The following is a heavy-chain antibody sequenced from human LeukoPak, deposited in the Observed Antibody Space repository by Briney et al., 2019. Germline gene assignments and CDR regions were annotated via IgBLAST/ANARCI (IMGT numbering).Heavy chain of an antibody. V-gene: IGHV1-8*01. J-gene: IGHJ4*02. CDR3: ARGVIGVGATNEFDY. Sequence: ASVTVSCKASGYTFTSYDINWVRQATGQGLEWMGWMNPNSGNTGYAQKFQGRVTMTRNTSISTAYMELSSLRSDDTAVYYCARGVIGVGATNEFDYWGQGTLVTVSS. D-gene: IGHD1-26*01. CDR2: MNPNSGNT. CDR1: GYTFTSYD.